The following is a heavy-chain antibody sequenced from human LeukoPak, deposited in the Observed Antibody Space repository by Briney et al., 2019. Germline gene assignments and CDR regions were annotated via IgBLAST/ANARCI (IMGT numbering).Heavy chain of an antibody. V-gene: IGHV3-48*01. CDR1: GFSFRDYS. J-gene: IGHJ5*01. D-gene: IGHD3-3*01. CDR2: ISGSSTTI. Sequence: GGSLRLSCAASGFSFRDYSVNWVRQAPGKALEWVSYISGSSTTIYYAESVRGRFAISRDNAKNSLYLQMNSLRAEDTAIYYCARGLESSKELQFFDWFDSWGQGTLVTVSS. CDR3: ARGLESSKELQFFDWFDS.